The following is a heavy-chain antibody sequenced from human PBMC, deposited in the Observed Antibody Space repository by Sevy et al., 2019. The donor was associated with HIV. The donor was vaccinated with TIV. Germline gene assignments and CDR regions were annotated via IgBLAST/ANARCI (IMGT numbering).Heavy chain of an antibody. D-gene: IGHD5-18*01. V-gene: IGHV3-23*01. CDR2: ISGSGGST. CDR3: AKVTAMGSSSDY. CDR1: GFTFSSYA. J-gene: IGHJ4*02. Sequence: GGSLRLSCAASGFTFSSYAMNWVRQAPGKGLEWVSGISGSGGSTYYADSVKGRFTISRDNSKSTLSLQMNRLRAEDTAIYYCAKVTAMGSSSDYWGQGTLVTVSS.